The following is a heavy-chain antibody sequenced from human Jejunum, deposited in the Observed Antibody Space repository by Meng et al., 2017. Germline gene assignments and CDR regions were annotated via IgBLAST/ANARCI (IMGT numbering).Heavy chain of an antibody. Sequence: GESLKISCAASGITVSQYGIHWVRQAPGKGLEWVALIQYDGNSKFYADSVKGRFTISRDISENTVNLQMSSLRADDTAVYYCARGGYGSHHGFDIWGQGTLVTVSS. CDR3: ARGGYGSHHGFDI. CDR2: IQYDGNSK. CDR1: GITVSQYG. V-gene: IGHV3-33*05. J-gene: IGHJ3*02. D-gene: IGHD2-15*01.